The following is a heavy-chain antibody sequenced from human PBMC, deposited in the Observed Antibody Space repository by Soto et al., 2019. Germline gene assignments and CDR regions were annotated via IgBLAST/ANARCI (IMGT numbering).Heavy chain of an antibody. CDR1: GGSFSGYY. V-gene: IGHV4-34*01. CDR3: ARQALVLGFDY. J-gene: IGHJ4*02. CDR2: INHSGST. Sequence: KTSETLSLTCAVYGGSFSGYYWSWIRQPPGKGLEWIGEINHSGSTNYNPSLKSRVTISVDTSKNQFSLKLSSVTAADTAVYYCARQALVLGFDYWGQGTLVTV. D-gene: IGHD6-13*01.